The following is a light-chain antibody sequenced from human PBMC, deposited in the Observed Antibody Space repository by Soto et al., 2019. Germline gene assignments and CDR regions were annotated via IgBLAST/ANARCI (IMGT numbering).Light chain of an antibody. CDR2: WAS. CDR1: QNVLYSSNKNY. Sequence: DIVMTQSPDSLAVSLGERATINCTSSQNVLYSSNKNYLAWFQQKPGQPPKLLIYWASTRESGVPDRFSGSGSGTDFTRTISSLQAEDVAVYYCQQYYSTPWTFGQGTKVEIK. J-gene: IGKJ1*01. V-gene: IGKV4-1*01. CDR3: QQYYSTPWT.